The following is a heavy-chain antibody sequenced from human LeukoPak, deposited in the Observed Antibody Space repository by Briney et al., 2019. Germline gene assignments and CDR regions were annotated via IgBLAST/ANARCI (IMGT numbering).Heavy chain of an antibody. V-gene: IGHV5-51*01. CDR2: IYPGDSDT. J-gene: IGHJ4*02. CDR1: GYSFSTHW. Sequence: GESLKISCQASGYSFSTHWIGWVRQTPGKGLEWMGLIYPGDSDTKYSLSFQGPVTMSVDKSISTAYLEWSGLKASDTATYYCAREPAVAAATNFDFWGQGTLVTVSS. D-gene: IGHD2-15*01. CDR3: AREPAVAAATNFDF.